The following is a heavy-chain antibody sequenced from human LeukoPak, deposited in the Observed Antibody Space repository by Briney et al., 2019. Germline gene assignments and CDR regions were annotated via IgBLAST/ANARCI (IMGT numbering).Heavy chain of an antibody. V-gene: IGHV1-69*06. CDR1: GGTFSSYA. J-gene: IGHJ5*02. CDR2: IIPIFGTA. D-gene: IGHD6-13*01. CDR3: ARGRGRIAAAGDTNWFDP. Sequence: ASVKVSSKASGGTFSSYAISWVRQAPGQGLEWMGGIIPIFGTANYAQKFQGRVTITADKSTSTAYMELSSLGSEDTAVYYCARGRGRIAAAGDTNWFDPWGQGTLVTVSS.